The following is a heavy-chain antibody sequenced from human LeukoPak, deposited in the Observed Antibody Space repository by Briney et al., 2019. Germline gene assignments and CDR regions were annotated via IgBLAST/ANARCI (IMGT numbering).Heavy chain of an antibody. CDR2: INPNSGGT. CDR3: ARDISSSSGLDY. Sequence: ASVKVSCKASGYIFTAHYLHWVRQAPGQGLEWMGRINPNSGGTNYAQKFQGRVTMTRDTSISTAYMELSRLRSDDTAVYYCARDISSSSGLDYWGQGTLVTVSS. CDR1: GYIFTAHY. J-gene: IGHJ4*02. V-gene: IGHV1-2*06. D-gene: IGHD6-6*01.